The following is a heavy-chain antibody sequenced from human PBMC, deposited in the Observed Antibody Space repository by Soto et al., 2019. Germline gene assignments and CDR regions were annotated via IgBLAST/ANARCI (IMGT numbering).Heavy chain of an antibody. CDR1: GYTFTSYD. CDR2: MNPNSGNT. J-gene: IGHJ6*02. Sequence: ASVKVSCKASGYTFTSYDINWVRQATGQGFEYLGWMNPNSGNTGYVKKFQGRVTMTTDTSTSTAYMELRSLRSDDTAVYYCARGGIAVAGTEYYYGMDVWGQGTTVTVSS. D-gene: IGHD6-19*01. CDR3: ARGGIAVAGTEYYYGMDV. V-gene: IGHV1-8*01.